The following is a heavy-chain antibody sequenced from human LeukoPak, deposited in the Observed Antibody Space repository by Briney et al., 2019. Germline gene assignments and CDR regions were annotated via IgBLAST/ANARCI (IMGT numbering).Heavy chain of an antibody. D-gene: IGHD3-3*01. CDR3: ARLRIFGGLPF. J-gene: IGHJ4*02. Sequence: PSETLSLTCTVSGASISNSNYYWGWIRQPPGKGLEWIGSIYYSGGTYYNPSLKSRITISVDTSKNQFSLKVNSVTAADTAVYYCARLRIFGGLPFWGQGTLVTVSS. CDR1: GASISNSNYY. V-gene: IGHV4-39*01. CDR2: IYYSGGT.